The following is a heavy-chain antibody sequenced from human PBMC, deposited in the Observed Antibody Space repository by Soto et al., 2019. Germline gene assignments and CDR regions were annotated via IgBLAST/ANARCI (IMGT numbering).Heavy chain of an antibody. V-gene: IGHV1-18*01. CDR2: ISGNNANT. Sequence: QVQLVQSGAEVKKPGASVKVSCKASGYTFTSYGISWVRQAPGQGLEWMGWISGNNANTNYAQKFQGRDTMTTDTSTSTVYMEVRSLRSDDAAVYYCARVGLYCSSTSCYGSYYYYGMDVWGQGTTFTVSS. J-gene: IGHJ6*02. CDR1: GYTFTSYG. CDR3: ARVGLYCSSTSCYGSYYYYGMDV. D-gene: IGHD2-2*01.